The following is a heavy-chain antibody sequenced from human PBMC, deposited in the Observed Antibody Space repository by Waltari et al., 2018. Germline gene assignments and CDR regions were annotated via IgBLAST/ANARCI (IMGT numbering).Heavy chain of an antibody. V-gene: IGHV3-72*01. Sequence: DHYMDWVRQAPGKAPEWVGRIANRANSYITEYPASMKGRFTISREDSKNLLFLQMTDLKSEDTAIYYCVRGGYYYDSNGGYFQFWGRGTLVTVSS. CDR3: VRGGYYYDSNGGYFQF. J-gene: IGHJ1*01. CDR1: DHY. D-gene: IGHD3-22*01. CDR2: IANRANSYIT.